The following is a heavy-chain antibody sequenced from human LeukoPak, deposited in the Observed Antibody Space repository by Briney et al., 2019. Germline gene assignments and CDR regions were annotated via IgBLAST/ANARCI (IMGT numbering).Heavy chain of an antibody. CDR3: ARDLEYYDSSGYYHTVDY. V-gene: IGHV1-18*01. J-gene: IGHJ4*02. CDR2: ISAYNGNT. Sequence: APVKVSCKASGYTFTSYGISWVRQAPGQGLEWMGWISAYNGNTNYAQKLQGRVTMTTDTSTSTAYMELRSLRSDDTAVYYCARDLEYYDSSGYYHTVDYWGQGTLVTVSS. CDR1: GYTFTSYG. D-gene: IGHD3-22*01.